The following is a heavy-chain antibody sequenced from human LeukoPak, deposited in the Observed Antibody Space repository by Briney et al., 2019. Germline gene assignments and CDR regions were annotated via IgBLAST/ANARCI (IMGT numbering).Heavy chain of an antibody. D-gene: IGHD1-7*01. CDR1: GGSFSVYY. Sequence: SETLSLTCAVYGGSFSVYYWSWIRHPPGEGLEWIGEINHSGSTKYNPSLKSRVTISVDTSKNHFSLNLSSVAAADTAVYYCARELLYRYNCNYQSAKGMDVWGQGTTVTVSS. CDR2: INHSGST. J-gene: IGHJ6*02. CDR3: ARELLYRYNCNYQSAKGMDV. V-gene: IGHV4-34*01.